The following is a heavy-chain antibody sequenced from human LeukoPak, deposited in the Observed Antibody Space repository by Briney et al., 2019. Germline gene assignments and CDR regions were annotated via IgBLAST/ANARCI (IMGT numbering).Heavy chain of an antibody. Sequence: PGGSLRLSCAASGFTLSSYGVHWVRQAPGKGLEWVAVIWYDGGNKYYADSVKGRFTISRDNSKNTLYLQMNSLRAEDTAVYYCAREGFDGSGVLRAYYFHYWGQGTLVTVSS. CDR1: GFTLSSYG. J-gene: IGHJ4*02. V-gene: IGHV3-33*01. CDR2: IWYDGGNK. D-gene: IGHD3-10*01. CDR3: AREGFDGSGVLRAYYFHY.